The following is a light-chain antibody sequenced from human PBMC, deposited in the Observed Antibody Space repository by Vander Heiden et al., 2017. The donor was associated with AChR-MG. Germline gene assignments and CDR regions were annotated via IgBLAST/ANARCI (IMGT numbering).Light chain of an antibody. V-gene: IGKV3-11*01. CDR1: QSVSSY. J-gene: IGKJ3*01. Sequence: EIVLTQSPATLSLSPGQRATLPCRASQSVSSYLAWYKQKPGQAPRLLIYDASNRATGIPARFSGSGSGTDFTLTISSLEPEDFAVYYCQQRSNWPPFTFGHGTKVDIK. CDR2: DAS. CDR3: QQRSNWPPFT.